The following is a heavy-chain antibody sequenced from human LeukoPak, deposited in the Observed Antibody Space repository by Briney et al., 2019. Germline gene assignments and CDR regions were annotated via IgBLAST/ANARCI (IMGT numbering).Heavy chain of an antibody. CDR2: INHSGST. CDR1: GGSFSGYY. CDR3: ARGSTIAAAGSLDY. J-gene: IGHJ4*02. D-gene: IGHD6-13*01. V-gene: IGHV4-34*01. Sequence: SETLSLTCAVYGGSFSGYYWSWIRQPPGKGLEWIGEINHSGSTNYNPSLKSRVTMSVDTSKNQFSLKLSSVTAADTAVYYCARGSTIAAAGSLDYWGQGTLVTVSS.